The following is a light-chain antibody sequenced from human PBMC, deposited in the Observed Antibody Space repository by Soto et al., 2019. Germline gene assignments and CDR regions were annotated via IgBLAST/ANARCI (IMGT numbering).Light chain of an antibody. CDR1: SSNIGAGYD. CDR3: QSYDSSLSYV. Sequence: QSVLTQPPSVSGAPGQRVTISCTGSSSNIGAGYDVHWYQQLPGTAPKLLIYGNSNRPSGVPDRFSCSKSGTSASLAITGLQAEDEADYYCQSYDSSLSYVFGTGTKLTVL. J-gene: IGLJ1*01. V-gene: IGLV1-40*01. CDR2: GNS.